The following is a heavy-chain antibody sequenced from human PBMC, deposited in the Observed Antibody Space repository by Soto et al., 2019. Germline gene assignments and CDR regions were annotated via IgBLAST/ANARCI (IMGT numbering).Heavy chain of an antibody. D-gene: IGHD5-12*01. CDR2: ISSTGSYS. Sequence: QVQLVESGGGLVKPGGSLRLSCAASGFTFSDYYMSWIRQAPGKGLEWVSYISSTGSYSNYADSVKGRFTISRDNAKNSLYLQMNSLRAEDTAVYYCAREPHGGYDFHVDYWGQGTLVTVSS. J-gene: IGHJ4*02. CDR1: GFTFSDYY. V-gene: IGHV3-11*05. CDR3: AREPHGGYDFHVDY.